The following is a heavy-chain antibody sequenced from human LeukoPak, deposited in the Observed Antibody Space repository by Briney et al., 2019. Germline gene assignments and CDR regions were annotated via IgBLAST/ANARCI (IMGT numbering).Heavy chain of an antibody. V-gene: IGHV3-53*01. D-gene: IGHD3-3*02. CDR1: GFTISSNY. J-gene: IGHJ5*02. CDR3: VSTLGT. Sequence: GGSLRLSCAASGFTISSNYMSWVRQAPGKGLEWVSILYSGGKTDYADPVKGRFTISRDNSKITLYLEMNSLRADDTAVYYCVSTLGTWGQGTLVTVSS. CDR2: LYSGGKT.